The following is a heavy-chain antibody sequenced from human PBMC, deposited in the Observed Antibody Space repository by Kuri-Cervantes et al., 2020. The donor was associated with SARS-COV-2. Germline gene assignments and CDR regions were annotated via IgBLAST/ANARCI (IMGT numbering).Heavy chain of an antibody. CDR3: ARGSSGWSPNWFDP. D-gene: IGHD6-19*01. J-gene: IGHJ5*02. Sequence: GSLRLSCTVSGGSISSSSYYWGWIRQPPGKGLEWIGSIYYSGSTYYNPSLKSRVTISVDTSKNQFSLKLSSVTAADTAVYCCARGSSGWSPNWFDPWGQGTLVTVSS. CDR1: GGSISSSSYY. CDR2: IYYSGST. V-gene: IGHV4-39*01.